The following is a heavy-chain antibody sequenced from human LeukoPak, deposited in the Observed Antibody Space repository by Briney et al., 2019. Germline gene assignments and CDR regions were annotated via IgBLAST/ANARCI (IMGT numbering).Heavy chain of an antibody. J-gene: IGHJ3*02. Sequence: GASVKVSCKASGYTFTSYYMHWVRQAPGQGLEWMGIINPSGGSTSYAQKFQGRVTMTRDTSTSTVYMELSSLRSEDTAVYYCARVLSYYDILTGYYTGNAFDIWGQGTMVTVSS. CDR1: GYTFTSYY. CDR2: INPSGGST. V-gene: IGHV1-46*01. CDR3: ARVLSYYDILTGYYTGNAFDI. D-gene: IGHD3-9*01.